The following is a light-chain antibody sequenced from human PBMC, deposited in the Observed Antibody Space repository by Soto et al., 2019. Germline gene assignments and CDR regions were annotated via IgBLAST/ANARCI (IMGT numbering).Light chain of an antibody. J-gene: IGKJ1*01. Sequence: DIQMTQSPSTLSASVGDRVTITCRASQSIDTWLAWYQQKPGKAPNLLISKASSLETGVPSRFSGSASGTEFTLTISSLQPDDFATYYCQQYNSYSWTFGQGTKVEIK. V-gene: IGKV1-5*03. CDR1: QSIDTW. CDR2: KAS. CDR3: QQYNSYSWT.